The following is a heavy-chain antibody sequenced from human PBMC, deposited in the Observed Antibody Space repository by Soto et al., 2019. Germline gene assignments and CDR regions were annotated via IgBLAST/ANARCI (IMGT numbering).Heavy chain of an antibody. CDR3: ARSYYGSGSYWFYGMDV. D-gene: IGHD3-10*01. V-gene: IGHV1-69*06. Sequence: SVKVSCKASGGTFGNSAISWVRQAPGQGLEWMGGIIPSFATGNSAPEFQGRLTITADKSTTTAYMELSSLRSEDTAVYYCARSYYGSGSYWFYGMDVWGQGTTVTV. CDR2: IIPSFATG. CDR1: GGTFGNSA. J-gene: IGHJ6*02.